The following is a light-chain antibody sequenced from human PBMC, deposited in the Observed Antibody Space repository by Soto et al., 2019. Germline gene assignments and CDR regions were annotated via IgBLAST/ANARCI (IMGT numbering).Light chain of an antibody. J-gene: IGKJ1*01. CDR1: QSLGTW. Sequence: DIQMTQSPSTLSASVGDRGTITCRASQSLGTWLAWYQQKPGQAPKLLIYDASSLEGGVPSRFRCSGSGTQFTLTISRLQPDDFATYYCHQYNTYSWTFGQGTNVE. CDR2: DAS. CDR3: HQYNTYSWT. V-gene: IGKV1-5*01.